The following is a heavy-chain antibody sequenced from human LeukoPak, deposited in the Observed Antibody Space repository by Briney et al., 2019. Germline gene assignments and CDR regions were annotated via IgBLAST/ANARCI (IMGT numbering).Heavy chain of an antibody. Sequence: PGGSLRLSCAASGFTFSSYATHWVRQAPGKGLEYVSAISSNGGSTYYANSVKGRFTISRDNSKNTLYLQMGSLRAEDMAVYYCARVRGPSGSYYFFDYWGQGTLVTVSS. CDR2: ISSNGGST. CDR3: ARVRGPSGSYYFFDY. J-gene: IGHJ4*02. CDR1: GFTFSSYA. D-gene: IGHD1-26*01. V-gene: IGHV3-64*01.